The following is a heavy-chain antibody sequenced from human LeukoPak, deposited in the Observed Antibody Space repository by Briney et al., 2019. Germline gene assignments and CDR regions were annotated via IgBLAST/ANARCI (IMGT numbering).Heavy chain of an antibody. D-gene: IGHD3-22*01. V-gene: IGHV3-7*03. J-gene: IGHJ5*02. CDR3: AKDLAASYYYDSSGYFDP. CDR1: GFTFTDYW. Sequence: PGGSLRLSCTTSGFTFTDYWMTWVRQAPGKGLEWVANINQDGSKKFYVDSVKGRFTISRDNSKNTLYLQMNSLRAEDTAVYYCAKDLAASYYYDSSGYFDPWGQGTLVTVSS. CDR2: INQDGSKK.